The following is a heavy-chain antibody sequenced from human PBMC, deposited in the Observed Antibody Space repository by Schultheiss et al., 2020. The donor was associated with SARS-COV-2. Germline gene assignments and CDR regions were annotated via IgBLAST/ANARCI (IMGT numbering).Heavy chain of an antibody. J-gene: IGHJ2*01. CDR1: GGSISSSNW. D-gene: IGHD2-21*02. V-gene: IGHV4-4*02. CDR3: ARAHCGGDCYYYWYFDL. Sequence: SETLSLTCAVSGGSISSSNWWSWVRQPPGKGLEWIGEIYHSGSTYYNPSLKSRVTMSVDTSQNQFSLKLFSVTAADTAVYYCARAHCGGDCYYYWYFDLWGRGTLVTVSS. CDR2: IYHSGST.